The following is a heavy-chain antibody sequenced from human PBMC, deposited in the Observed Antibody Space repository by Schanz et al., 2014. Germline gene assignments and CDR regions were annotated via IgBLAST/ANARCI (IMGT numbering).Heavy chain of an antibody. CDR3: ARGTPFLCDY. CDR1: GFSFSGYG. V-gene: IGHV3-33*01. J-gene: IGHJ4*02. CDR2: VCYDGSKK. Sequence: VQLVESGGGLVQPGGSLRLSCAASGFSFSGYGMHWVRQAPGKGLEWVAVVCYDGSKKYYADSVKGRFTISRDNAKNSLYLQMSSLRAEDTAVYYCARGTPFLCDYWGQGTLVTVSS. D-gene: IGHD3-16*01.